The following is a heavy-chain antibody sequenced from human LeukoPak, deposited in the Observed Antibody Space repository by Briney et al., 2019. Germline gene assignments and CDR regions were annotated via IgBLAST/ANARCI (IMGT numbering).Heavy chain of an antibody. CDR3: ARRSYQVVDY. CDR2: IYPDGSDT. CDR1: GYNFTSYW. V-gene: IGHV5-51*01. Sequence: GESLKTSCKGSGYNFTSYWIGWVRQMPGKGLEWMGIIYPDGSDTRYSPSFQGQVTISADKSISTAYLQWSSLKASDTAMYYCARRSYQVVDYWGQGTLVTVSS. D-gene: IGHD2-15*01. J-gene: IGHJ4*02.